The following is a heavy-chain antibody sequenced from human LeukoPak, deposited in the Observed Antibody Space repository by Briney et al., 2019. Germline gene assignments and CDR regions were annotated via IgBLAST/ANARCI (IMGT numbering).Heavy chain of an antibody. CDR1: GGSFSGYY. D-gene: IGHD5-12*01. V-gene: IGHV4-34*01. CDR3: ARARDIVATGFDY. CDR2: INHSGST. Sequence: SETLSLTCAVYGGSFSGYYWSWIRQPPGKGLEWIGEINHSGSTNYNPSLKSRVTISVDTSKNQFSLKLSSVTAADTAVYYCARARDIVATGFDYWGQGTLVTVSS. J-gene: IGHJ4*02.